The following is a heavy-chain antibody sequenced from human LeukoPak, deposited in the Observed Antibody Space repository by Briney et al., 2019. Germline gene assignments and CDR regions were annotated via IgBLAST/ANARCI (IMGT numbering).Heavy chain of an antibody. CDR1: GYTFNSYG. J-gene: IGHJ4*02. Sequence: ASVKVSCKASGYTFNSYGISWVRQAPGQGLEWMGWVSAYNGHTNYAQKFQGRVTMTTDTSTSTASMELRSLRSDDTAVYYCARDSGERGSGSYLIAYWGQGTLVTVSS. CDR3: ARDSGERGSGSYLIAY. CDR2: VSAYNGHT. D-gene: IGHD3-10*01. V-gene: IGHV1-18*01.